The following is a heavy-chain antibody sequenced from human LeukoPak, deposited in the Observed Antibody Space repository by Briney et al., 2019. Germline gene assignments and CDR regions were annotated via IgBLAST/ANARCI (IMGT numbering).Heavy chain of an antibody. V-gene: IGHV3-23*01. CDR2: ISGSGGST. CDR3: AKEPPGIAAAGWVFDY. D-gene: IGHD6-13*01. CDR1: GFTFSSYA. J-gene: IGHJ4*02. Sequence: PGGSLRLSCAASGFTFSSYAMSWVRQAPGKGLEWVSAISGSGGSTYYADCVKGRFTISRDNSKNTLYLQMNSLRAEDTAVYYCAKEPPGIAAAGWVFDYWGQGTLVTVSS.